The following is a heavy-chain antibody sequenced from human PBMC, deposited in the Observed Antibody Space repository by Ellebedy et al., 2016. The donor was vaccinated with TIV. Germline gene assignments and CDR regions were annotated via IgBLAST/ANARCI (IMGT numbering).Heavy chain of an antibody. CDR1: GSTFTSYG. V-gene: IGHV1-18*01. D-gene: IGHD1-1*01. CDR2: ISAYIGHT. CDR3: AREALGTFGMDV. Sequence: AASVKVSCKASGSTFTSYGFIWVRQAPGQGLEWMGLISAYIGHTNYAQKLQGRVTMTTDTSTSTAYMELRSLRSADTDVYYCAREALGTFGMDVWGQGTTVTVSS. J-gene: IGHJ6*02.